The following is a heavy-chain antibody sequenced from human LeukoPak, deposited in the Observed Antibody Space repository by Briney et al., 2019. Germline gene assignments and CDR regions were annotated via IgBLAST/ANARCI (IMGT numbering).Heavy chain of an antibody. CDR2: ISSSSSYI. Sequence: GGSLRLSCAASGFTFSNYAMSWVRQAPGKGLEWVSSISSSSSYIYYADSVKGRFTISRDNAKNSLYLQMNSLRAEDTAVYYCARAPSKYDFWSGYHYYYMDVWGKGTTVTVSS. D-gene: IGHD3-3*01. CDR1: GFTFSNYA. CDR3: ARAPSKYDFWSGYHYYYMDV. J-gene: IGHJ6*03. V-gene: IGHV3-21*01.